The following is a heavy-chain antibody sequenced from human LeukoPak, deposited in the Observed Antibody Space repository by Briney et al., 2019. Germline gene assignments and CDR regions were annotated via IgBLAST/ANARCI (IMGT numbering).Heavy chain of an antibody. J-gene: IGHJ4*02. V-gene: IGHV4-38-2*02. CDR3: ARGDSGSGWYGY. CDR2: IYYSGST. D-gene: IGHD6-19*01. CDR1: GYSISSGYY. Sequence: SETLSLTCTVSGYSISSGYYWGWIRQPPGKGLEWIGYIYYSGSTYYNPSLKSRVTISVDTSKNQFSLKLSSVTAADTAVYYCARGDSGSGWYGYWGQGTLVTVSS.